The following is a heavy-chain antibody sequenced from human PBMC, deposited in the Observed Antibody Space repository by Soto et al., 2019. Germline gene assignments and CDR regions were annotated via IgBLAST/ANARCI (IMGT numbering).Heavy chain of an antibody. D-gene: IGHD2-2*01. Sequence: QVHLEQSGAEVKKPGSSVKVSCKAAGGTFITYTLIWVRQAPGQGLEWMGRIIPMLTVTNSAQKFQGRVTLTADKSTSTAFMELTSLTSDDTAVYYCSIGSWSAETFDVWGQGTMVTVSS. CDR2: IIPMLTVT. CDR3: SIGSWSAETFDV. V-gene: IGHV1-69*02. J-gene: IGHJ3*01. CDR1: GGTFITYT.